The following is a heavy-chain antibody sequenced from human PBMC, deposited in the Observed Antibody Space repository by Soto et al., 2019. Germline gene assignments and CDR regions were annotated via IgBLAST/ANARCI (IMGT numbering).Heavy chain of an antibody. CDR2: ISYSGSTK. CDR3: AGDYVGHYVRAFDY. CDR1: GFTFGSYE. J-gene: IGHJ4*02. Sequence: PGGSLRLSCAASGFTFGSYEMNWVRQAPGKGLEWVSYISYSGSTKDYADSVKGRFTISRDNAKNSLYLQMSSLRAEDTAVYYCAGDYVGHYVRAFDYWGQGILVTVSS. V-gene: IGHV3-48*03. D-gene: IGHD3-10*02.